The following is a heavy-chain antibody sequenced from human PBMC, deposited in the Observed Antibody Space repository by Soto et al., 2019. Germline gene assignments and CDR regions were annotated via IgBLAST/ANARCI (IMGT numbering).Heavy chain of an antibody. Sequence: EVQLLESGGGLVQPGGSLRLSCAASGFAFSTYAMSWVRQAPGKGLEWVSAISSSGTSTYYKDSVKGRFTVSRDNSKSTLYLQMNSLSADDTAVYYCAREWRIAMVRGGGVDYWGQGTLVTVSS. J-gene: IGHJ4*02. CDR3: AREWRIAMVRGGGVDY. CDR2: ISSSGTST. CDR1: GFAFSTYA. D-gene: IGHD3-10*01. V-gene: IGHV3-23*01.